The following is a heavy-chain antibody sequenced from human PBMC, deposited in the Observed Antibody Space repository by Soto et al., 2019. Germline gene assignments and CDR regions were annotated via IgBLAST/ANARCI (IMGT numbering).Heavy chain of an antibody. J-gene: IGHJ4*02. CDR3: AKVPRECSDGSCFGGYFDY. D-gene: IGHD2-15*01. CDR1: GFTFSSYA. Sequence: GSLRLSCAASGFTFSSYAMSWVRQAPGKGLEWVSAISGSGRNTYYTDSVKGRFTISRDNSKHTLSLQMNSLRVEDTAVYYCAKVPRECSDGSCFGGYFDYWGQGTPVTVSS. CDR2: ISGSGRNT. V-gene: IGHV3-23*01.